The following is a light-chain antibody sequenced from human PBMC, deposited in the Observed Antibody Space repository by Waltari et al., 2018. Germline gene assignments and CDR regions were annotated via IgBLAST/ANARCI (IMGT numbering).Light chain of an antibody. CDR3: LQVINYPRT. V-gene: IGKV1-9*01. CDR2: AAS. Sequence: DIQLTQSPSFLSASVGDRVTITCRASQGISSYLAWYQHKPGKAPKLLISAASTVQSGVPSRFSGSGSGTQFTLTISSLQPEDFATYYCLQVINYPRTFGQGTMVEIK. CDR1: QGISSY. J-gene: IGKJ1*01.